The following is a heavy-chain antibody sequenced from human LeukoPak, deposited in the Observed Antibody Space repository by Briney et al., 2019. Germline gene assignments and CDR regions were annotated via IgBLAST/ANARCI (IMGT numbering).Heavy chain of an antibody. D-gene: IGHD3-9*01. V-gene: IGHV1-2*02. CDR1: GYTFTGYY. CDR2: INPNSGGT. CDR3: AKGGGYDILTGYRAIDY. Sequence: ASVKVSCKASGYTFTGYYMHWVRQAPGQGLEWMGWINPNSGGTNYAQKLQGRVTMTTDTSTSTAYMELRSLRSDDTAVYYCAKGGGYDILTGYRAIDYWGQGTLVTVSS. J-gene: IGHJ4*02.